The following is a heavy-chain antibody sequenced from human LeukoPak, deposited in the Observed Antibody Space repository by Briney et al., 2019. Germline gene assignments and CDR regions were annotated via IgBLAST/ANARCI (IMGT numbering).Heavy chain of an antibody. J-gene: IGHJ6*03. D-gene: IGHD2-15*01. Sequence: SETLSLTCTVSGGSISSYYWSWIRQPPGKGLEWIGYIYYSGSTNYNPSLKSRVTISVDTSKNQFSLKLSSVTAADTAVYHCARTIVVVVAGGYMDVWGKGTTVTVSS. CDR2: IYYSGST. V-gene: IGHV4-59*01. CDR3: ARTIVVVVAGGYMDV. CDR1: GGSISSYY.